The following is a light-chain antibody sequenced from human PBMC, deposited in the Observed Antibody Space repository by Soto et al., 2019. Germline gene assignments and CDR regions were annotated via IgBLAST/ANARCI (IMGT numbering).Light chain of an antibody. J-gene: IGKJ1*01. V-gene: IGKV3-20*01. CDR3: QQYGSSPRT. CDR2: GAS. Sequence: EIVLTQSPDTLSLSPGEIATLSFSASQSVSSSYLGWYQQKPGQAPRLLMYGASSRATGIPERFSGSGSGTDFTLTISRLEPEDFAVYYCQQYGSSPRTFGQGTKVDIK. CDR1: QSVSSSY.